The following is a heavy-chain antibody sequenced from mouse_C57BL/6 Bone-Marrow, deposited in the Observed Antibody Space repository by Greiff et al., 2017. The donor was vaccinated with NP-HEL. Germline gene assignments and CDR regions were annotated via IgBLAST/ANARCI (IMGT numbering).Heavy chain of an antibody. V-gene: IGHV5-4*01. Sequence: EVQLVESGGGLVKPGGSLKLSCAASGFTFSSYAMSWVRQRPEKRLEWVATISDGGGGTNYNDNVKGKVTISTDNAANNPYLQMSHLTSEDAAMYYCARRLELSLYWYFDVWGTGTTVTVSS. CDR1: GFTFSSYA. CDR2: ISDGGGGT. D-gene: IGHD6-2*01. CDR3: ARRLELSLYWYFDV. J-gene: IGHJ1*03.